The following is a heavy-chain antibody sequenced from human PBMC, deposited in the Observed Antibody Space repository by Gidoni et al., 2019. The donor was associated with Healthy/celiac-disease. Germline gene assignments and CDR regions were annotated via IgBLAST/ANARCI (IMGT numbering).Heavy chain of an antibody. J-gene: IGHJ6*02. D-gene: IGHD4-17*01. CDR3: ARDYGGNVDAYYYYGMDV. CDR2: IIPIFGTA. Sequence: QVQLVKSGAEVKRPGSSVKVSCKASGGTLSSYAISWVRPAPGQGLEWMGGIIPIFGTANYAQKFQGRVTITADKSTSTAYMELSSLRSEYTSVYYCARDYGGNVDAYYYYGMDVWGQGTTVTVSS. CDR1: GGTLSSYA. V-gene: IGHV1-69*06.